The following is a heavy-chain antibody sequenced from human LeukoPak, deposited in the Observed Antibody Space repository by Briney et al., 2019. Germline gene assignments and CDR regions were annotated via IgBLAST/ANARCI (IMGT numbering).Heavy chain of an antibody. CDR3: AKRRGLELLYYYYMDV. Sequence: GGSLRLSCAASGFTFSSYGMSWVRQAPGKGLEWVSAISGGGGSTEYADSVKGRFTISRDNSKNTLFLQMNSLRAEDTAVYYCAKRRGLELLYYYYMDVWGKGTTVTVSS. CDR2: ISGGGGST. D-gene: IGHD1-7*01. J-gene: IGHJ6*03. V-gene: IGHV3-23*01. CDR1: GFTFSSYG.